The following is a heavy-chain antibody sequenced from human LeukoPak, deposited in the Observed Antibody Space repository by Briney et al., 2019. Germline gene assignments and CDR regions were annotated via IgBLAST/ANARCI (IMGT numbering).Heavy chain of an antibody. CDR2: INYSGST. D-gene: IGHD5-18*01. J-gene: IGHJ4*02. CDR3: ARDPSRGYNYGYFDY. CDR1: GGSFRGYS. Sequence: PSETLSLTCAVYGGSFRGYSWTWIRQPPGKGLEWIGAINYSGSTNYNPSLKSRVTIALDTSNNQFCLKLRSVTAADTAVYYCARDPSRGYNYGYFDYWGQGTLGTVSS. V-gene: IGHV4-34*01.